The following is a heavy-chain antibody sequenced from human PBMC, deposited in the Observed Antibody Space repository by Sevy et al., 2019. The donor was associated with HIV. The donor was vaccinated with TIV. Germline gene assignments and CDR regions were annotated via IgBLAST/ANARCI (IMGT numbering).Heavy chain of an antibody. D-gene: IGHD2-8*01. CDR3: AREGCTKPHDY. CDR2: LSFGCGEI. Sequence: GGSLRLSCAASGFTFNKYSMSWVRQPLGKRLEWVSTLSFGCGEINYADSVKGRFTISRDNSKSSVYLQMNNLRPEDTAVYYCAREGCTKPHDYWGQGTLVTVSS. V-gene: IGHV3-23*01. J-gene: IGHJ4*02. CDR1: GFTFNKYS.